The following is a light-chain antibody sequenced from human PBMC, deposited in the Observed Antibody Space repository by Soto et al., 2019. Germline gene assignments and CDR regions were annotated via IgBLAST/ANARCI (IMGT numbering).Light chain of an antibody. J-gene: IGKJ1*01. Sequence: DIQLTQSPSFLSASVGDRVTITCRASQGISSYLAWYQQKPGKAPKLLIYAASTLQSGVPSRFSGSGSGTEFTLTISSLQPEDFATYYCQHGKTFGQGTKVEIK. CDR3: QHGKT. V-gene: IGKV1-9*01. CDR1: QGISSY. CDR2: AAS.